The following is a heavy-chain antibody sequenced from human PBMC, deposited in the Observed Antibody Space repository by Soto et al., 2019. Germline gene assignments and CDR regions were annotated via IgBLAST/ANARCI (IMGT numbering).Heavy chain of an antibody. CDR2: ISATGRT. D-gene: IGHD7-27*01. V-gene: IGHV4-4*07. CDR3: ARDQSGAADI. Sequence: VQLQESGPGLVEPSETLSLTCTVSGDSMSSYYWNWIRQPAGKGLEWIGRISATGRTSYMSSLKSRITLSVDTSKNQLSLNLKFVTAADTAVYFCARDQSGAADIWGHGTMVTVS. CDR1: GDSMSSYY. J-gene: IGHJ3*02.